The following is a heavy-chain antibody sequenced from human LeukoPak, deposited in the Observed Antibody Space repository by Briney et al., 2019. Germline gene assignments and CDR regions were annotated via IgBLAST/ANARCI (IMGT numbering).Heavy chain of an antibody. CDR2: ITGGGSST. CDR1: GFSFNSHA. CDR3: SSSTSWYYFQH. D-gene: IGHD2-2*01. V-gene: IGHV3-23*01. J-gene: IGHJ1*01. Sequence: QPGGSLRLSCAASGFSFNSHAMSWVRQAPGQGLEWVSAITGGGSSTDYADSVKGRFTISRDNSKNTLFLQMSSLRAEDTAVYYCSSSTSWYYFQHWGQGTLVTVSS.